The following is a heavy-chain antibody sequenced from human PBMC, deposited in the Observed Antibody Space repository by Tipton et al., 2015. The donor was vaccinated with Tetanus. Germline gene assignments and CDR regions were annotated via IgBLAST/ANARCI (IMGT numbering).Heavy chain of an antibody. V-gene: IGHV3-11*03. CDR1: GFTFSGFY. CDR3: AKLKSRGDSSAIEH. D-gene: IGHD2-21*02. Sequence: SLRLSCAGSGFTFSGFYMSWIRQAPGEGLEWVSGVSASGNTNYADSVDGRFTISRDNAKNTMYLQMNSLRAEDTATYYCAKLKSRGDSSAIEHWGQGTLVTVSS. J-gene: IGHJ4*02. CDR2: VSASGNT.